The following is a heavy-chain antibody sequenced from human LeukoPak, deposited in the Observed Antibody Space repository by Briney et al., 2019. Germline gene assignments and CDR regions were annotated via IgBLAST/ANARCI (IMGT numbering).Heavy chain of an antibody. D-gene: IGHD4-17*01. CDR3: ARGGDYGVKIDY. V-gene: IGHV3-23*01. J-gene: IGHJ4*02. CDR2: ISAPGGNT. Sequence: TGGTLRLSCAASGFTFSSYGMSWVRQAPGKGLEWVSAISAPGGNTYYADSVKGRFTISRDSSKNTLYLQMNSLRVEDTAVYYCARGGDYGVKIDYWGQGTLVTVSS. CDR1: GFTFSSYG.